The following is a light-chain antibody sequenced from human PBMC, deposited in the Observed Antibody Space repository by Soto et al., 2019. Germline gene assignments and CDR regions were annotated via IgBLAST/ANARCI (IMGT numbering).Light chain of an antibody. J-gene: IGKJ3*01. CDR3: EYYGASEGFT. V-gene: IGKV3-20*01. CDR2: GTS. CDR1: KNFGTSY. Sequence: EIVLTQSPGTLSLSPGERGTLSCRASKNFGTSYFAWYQQKVGQAPRLLIYGTSNRATGIPDRFSGSGSGTDFTLTISRLVPEAAAVYDCEYYGASEGFTFGPGTKVDIK.